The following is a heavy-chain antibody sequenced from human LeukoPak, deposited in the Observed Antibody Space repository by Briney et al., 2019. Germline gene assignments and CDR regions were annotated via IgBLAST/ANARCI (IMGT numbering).Heavy chain of an antibody. Sequence: GGSLRLSCAASGFTFSSYAMSWVRQAPGKGLEWVSAISGSSGSTYYADSVKGRFTISRDNSKNTLYLQMNSLRAEDTAVYYCAKDLRPTTISYFDNWGQGTLVTVSS. D-gene: IGHD4/OR15-4a*01. V-gene: IGHV3-23*01. CDR1: GFTFSSYA. CDR3: AKDLRPTTISYFDN. CDR2: ISGSSGST. J-gene: IGHJ4*02.